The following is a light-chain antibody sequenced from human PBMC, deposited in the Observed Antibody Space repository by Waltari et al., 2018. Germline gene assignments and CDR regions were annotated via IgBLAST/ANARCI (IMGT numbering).Light chain of an antibody. Sequence: EIVMTQSPATLSVSPGERATLSCRARQSVSSNLAWYKQKPGQAPRLLIYGASTRATGIPARFSGSGSGTEFTLTISSLQSEDFAVYYCQQYNNWPWGFGQGTKVEIK. V-gene: IGKV3-15*01. CDR1: QSVSSN. CDR3: QQYNNWPWG. CDR2: GAS. J-gene: IGKJ1*01.